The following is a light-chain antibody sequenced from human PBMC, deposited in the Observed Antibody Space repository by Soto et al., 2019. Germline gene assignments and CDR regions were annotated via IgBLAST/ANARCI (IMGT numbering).Light chain of an antibody. V-gene: IGKV3-11*01. CDR1: QSVSSY. CDR2: DAS. CDR3: QQYGSSSWT. Sequence: EIVLTQSPSTLSLSPGERATLSCRASQSVSSYLAWYQQKPGQAPRLLIYDASKRATGIPARFSGSGSGTDFTLTISSLEPEDFAVYYCQQYGSSSWTFGQGTKVDIK. J-gene: IGKJ1*01.